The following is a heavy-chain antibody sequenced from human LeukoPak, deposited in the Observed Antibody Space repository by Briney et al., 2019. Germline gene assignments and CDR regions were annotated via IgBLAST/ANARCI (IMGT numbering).Heavy chain of an antibody. CDR1: GFTVSSNY. CDR2: IYGGGST. J-gene: IGHJ4*02. V-gene: IGHV3-53*01. CDR3: ARGSAYSYALFDY. Sequence: GGSLRLSCAASGFTVSSNYMSWVRQAPGKGLEWVSVIYGGGSTYYADSVKGRFTISRDSSRNTLYLQMNSLRAEDTAVYYCARGSAYSYALFDYWGQGTLVTVSS. D-gene: IGHD5-18*01.